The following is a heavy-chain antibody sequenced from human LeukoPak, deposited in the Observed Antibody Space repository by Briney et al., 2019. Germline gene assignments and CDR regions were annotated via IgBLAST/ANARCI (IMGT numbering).Heavy chain of an antibody. CDR3: ARSLGWPFFDY. J-gene: IGHJ4*02. CDR2: IYYSGST. Sequence: SETLSLTCTVSGGSISSSSYYWGWIRQPPGKGLEWIGSIYYSGSTNYNPSLKSRVTISVDTSKNQFSLKLSSVTAADTAVYSCARSLGWPFFDYWGQGTLVTVSS. D-gene: IGHD1-26*01. V-gene: IGHV4-39*07. CDR1: GGSISSSSYY.